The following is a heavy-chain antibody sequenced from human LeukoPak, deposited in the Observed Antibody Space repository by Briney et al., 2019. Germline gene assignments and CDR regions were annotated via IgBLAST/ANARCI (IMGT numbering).Heavy chain of an antibody. CDR2: IIPILGIA. D-gene: IGHD3-10*01. J-gene: IGHJ6*02. Sequence: ASVKVSCKASGGTFSSSAISWVRQAPGQGLEWMGRIIPILGIANYAQKFQGRVTITADKSTSTAYMELSSLRSEDTAVYYCARVAVLYGSGSYYGYYGMDVCGQGTTVTVSS. CDR3: ARVAVLYGSGSYYGYYGMDV. CDR1: GGTFSSSA. V-gene: IGHV1-69*04.